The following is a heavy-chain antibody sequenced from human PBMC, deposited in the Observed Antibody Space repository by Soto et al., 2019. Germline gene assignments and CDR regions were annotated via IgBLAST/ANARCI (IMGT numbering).Heavy chain of an antibody. CDR2: INNDGSNT. V-gene: IGHV3-74*01. J-gene: IGHJ4*02. CDR3: ARPSDFWTGYYLPGDY. D-gene: IGHD3-3*01. CDR1: GFNFGAYW. Sequence: GGSLRLSCAASGFNFGAYWMHWVRQSPGKGLVWVSRINNDGSNTRYADSVKGRFTISRDNAKNTLYLQMNSLRAEDTAVYYCARPSDFWTGYYLPGDYWGQGTLVTVSS.